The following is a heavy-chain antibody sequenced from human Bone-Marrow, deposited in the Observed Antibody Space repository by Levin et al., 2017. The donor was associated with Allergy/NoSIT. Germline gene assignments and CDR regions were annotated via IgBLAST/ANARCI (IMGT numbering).Heavy chain of an antibody. Sequence: SQTLSLTCTVPGGSISGGGYYWCWIRQHPGKGLEWIGCISYIGSTHYNPSLKSRVTISADPSDKQFSLKMSSVTAADPAVFYFPRGTFHGASDAFDVWGQGTIVTVSS. J-gene: IGHJ3*01. CDR1: GGSISGGGYY. CDR3: PRGTFHGASDAFDV. V-gene: IGHV4-31*03. CDR2: ISYIGST. D-gene: IGHD1/OR15-1a*01.